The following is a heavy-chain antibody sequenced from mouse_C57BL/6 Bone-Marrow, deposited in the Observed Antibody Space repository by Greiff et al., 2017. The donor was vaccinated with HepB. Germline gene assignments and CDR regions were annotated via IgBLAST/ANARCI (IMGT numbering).Heavy chain of an antibody. V-gene: IGHV1-81*01. D-gene: IGHD1-1*01. CDR1: GYTFTSYG. J-gene: IGHJ4*01. Sequence: VKLQESGAELARPGASVKLSCKASGYTFTSYGISWVKQRTGQGLEWIGEIYPRSGNTYYNEKFKGKATLTADKSSSTAYMELRSLTSEDSAVYFCARCYYYGSSYDAMDYWGQVTSVTVSS. CDR3: ARCYYYGSSYDAMDY. CDR2: IYPRSGNT.